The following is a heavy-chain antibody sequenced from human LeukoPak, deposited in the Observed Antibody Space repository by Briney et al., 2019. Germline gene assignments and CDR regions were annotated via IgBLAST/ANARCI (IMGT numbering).Heavy chain of an antibody. Sequence: PSETLSLTCTVSGGSISSYYWSWIRQPPGKGLEWIGYIYYSGSTNYNPSLKSRVTISVDTSKNQFSLKLSSVTAADTAVYYCARGDYDSSGYWMRAFDIWGQGTMVTVSS. CDR3: ARGDYDSSGYWMRAFDI. CDR1: GGSISSYY. D-gene: IGHD3-22*01. CDR2: IYYSGST. V-gene: IGHV4-59*01. J-gene: IGHJ3*02.